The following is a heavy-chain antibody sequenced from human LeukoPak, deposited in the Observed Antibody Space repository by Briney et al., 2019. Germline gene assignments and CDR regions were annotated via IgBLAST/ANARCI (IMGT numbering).Heavy chain of an antibody. CDR1: GYGFSTYW. V-gene: IGHV5-51*01. D-gene: IGHD5-18*01. CDR2: IYPGESDI. J-gene: IGHJ6*02. CDR3: ARHEDSYGYGGRYYYYGMDV. Sequence: GESLKISCKGSGYGFSTYWIGWVRQMPGKGLEYMGIIYPGESDIRYSPSFQGQVTISADKPKSTAYLEWSNLKASDTAIYYCARHEDSYGYGGRYYYYGMDVWGQRTTVTVSS.